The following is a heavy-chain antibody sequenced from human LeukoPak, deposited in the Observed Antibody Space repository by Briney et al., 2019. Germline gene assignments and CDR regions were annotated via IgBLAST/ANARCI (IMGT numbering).Heavy chain of an antibody. CDR3: AKDHYYDSSAYHSFDY. V-gene: IGHV3-23*01. CDR1: VFTFSNYA. J-gene: IGHJ4*02. Sequence: PGGSLRLSCAASVFTFSNYAMSWVRQAPGKGLEWVSLISGSGGTTYNADSVKGRFTISRDNSKNTLYLQMNSLRADDKAVYYCAKDHYYDSSAYHSFDYWGQGTLVTVSS. CDR2: ISGSGGTT. D-gene: IGHD3-22*01.